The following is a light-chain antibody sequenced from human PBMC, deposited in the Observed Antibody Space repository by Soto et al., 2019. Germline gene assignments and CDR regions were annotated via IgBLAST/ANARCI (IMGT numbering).Light chain of an antibody. CDR1: SSNIGAGYD. Sequence: QSVLTQPPSVSGAPGQRVTISCTGSSSNIGAGYDVHWYQQLPGTAPKLLIYGNSNRPSGVPDRFSGSKSGTSASLAIAGCLADDEADYYCQSYDSSLSGSGREVFVGGTKLTVL. CDR3: QSYDSSLSGSGREV. J-gene: IGLJ3*02. V-gene: IGLV1-40*01. CDR2: GNS.